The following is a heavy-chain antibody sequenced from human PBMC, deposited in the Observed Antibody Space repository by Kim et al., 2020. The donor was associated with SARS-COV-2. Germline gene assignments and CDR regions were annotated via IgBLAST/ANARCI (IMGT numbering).Heavy chain of an antibody. CDR2: ISTYNGNT. J-gene: IGHJ4*02. D-gene: IGHD3-16*01. V-gene: IGHV1-18*01. CDR1: GYTFTNYG. CDR3: ARDRHGGY. Sequence: ASVKVSCKASGYTFTNYGISWVRQAPGQGLEWMGWISTYNGNTNYSQKCQGRVTMTTDTSTTTAYMELRSLRSDDTALYYCARDRHGGYLGQGTLVTVSS.